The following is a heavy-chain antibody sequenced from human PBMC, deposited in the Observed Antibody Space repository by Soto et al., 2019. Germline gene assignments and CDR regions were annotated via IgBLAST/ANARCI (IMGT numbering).Heavy chain of an antibody. V-gene: IGHV4-39*01. J-gene: IGHJ4*02. Sequence: TSETLSLTCTVSGDSISSSSFYWGWIRQAPGKGLEWIGTISYIGNTYYNPSLTSRVTISVDTSKNQFPLNLTSVTAADTAIYYCARSSTIRPNFEYWGQGALVTVSS. CDR1: GDSISSSSFY. CDR2: ISYIGNT. CDR3: ARSSTIRPNFEY. D-gene: IGHD2-2*01.